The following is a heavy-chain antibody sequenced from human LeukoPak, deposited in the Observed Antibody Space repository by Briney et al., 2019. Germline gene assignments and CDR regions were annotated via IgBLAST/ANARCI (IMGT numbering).Heavy chain of an antibody. CDR1: GYTFSNYA. V-gene: IGHV1-18*01. Sequence: GASLKVSCKASGYTFSNYAINWVRQAPGHGLEWLGWISVYNGNTNYAQKFQGRVTMTTDTSTSTAYMELRSLRSDDTAVYYCARDDWSVVASLDYWGQGTLVTVSS. CDR2: ISVYNGNT. J-gene: IGHJ4*02. D-gene: IGHD2-15*01. CDR3: ARDDWSVVASLDY.